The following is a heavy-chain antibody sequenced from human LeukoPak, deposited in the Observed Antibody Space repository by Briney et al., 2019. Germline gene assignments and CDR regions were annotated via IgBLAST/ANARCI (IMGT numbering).Heavy chain of an antibody. D-gene: IGHD6-19*01. CDR1: GFNFSSYG. V-gene: IGHV3-30*02. CDR3: SKDPYSSGWLSKYYFDY. J-gene: IGHJ4*02. Sequence: GGSLRLSCAASGFNFSSYGMHWVRQAPGKGLEWVAFIQYDGSNKYYADSVKGRFTISRENSKNTLYLQMNSLRAEETAGYYCSKDPYSSGWLSKYYFDYGGRGTLDTVFS. CDR2: IQYDGSNK.